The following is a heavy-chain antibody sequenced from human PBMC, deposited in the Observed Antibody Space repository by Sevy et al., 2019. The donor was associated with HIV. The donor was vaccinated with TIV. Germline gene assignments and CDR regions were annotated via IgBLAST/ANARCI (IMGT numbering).Heavy chain of an antibody. D-gene: IGHD1-20*01. CDR1: GYTFTSYA. CDR2: INAGNGNT. J-gene: IGHJ1*01. Sequence: ASVKVSCKASGYTFTSYAMHWVRQAPGQRLEWMGWINAGNGNTKYSQKFQGRVTITRDTSASTAYMELSSLRSEDTAVYYWARGYWIAAEYFQHWGQGTLVTVSS. CDR3: ARGYWIAAEYFQH. V-gene: IGHV1-3*01.